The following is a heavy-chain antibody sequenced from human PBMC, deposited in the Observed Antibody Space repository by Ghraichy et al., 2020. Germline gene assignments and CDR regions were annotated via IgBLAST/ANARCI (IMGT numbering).Heavy chain of an antibody. CDR2: FDPEDGET. Sequence: ASVKVSCKVSGYTLTELSMHWVRQAPGKGLEWMGGFDPEDGETIYAQKFQGRVTMTEDTSTDTAYMELSSLRSEDTAVYYCATGSDVLRFLASWYFDLWGRDTLVTVSS. CDR3: ATGSDVLRFLASWYFDL. J-gene: IGHJ2*01. CDR1: GYTLTELS. D-gene: IGHD3-3*01. V-gene: IGHV1-24*01.